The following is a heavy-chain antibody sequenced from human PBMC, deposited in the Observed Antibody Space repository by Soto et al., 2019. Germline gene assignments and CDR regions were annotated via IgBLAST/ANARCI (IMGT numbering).Heavy chain of an antibody. V-gene: IGHV4-30-2*01. CDR3: AIVAGSCGYDA. CDR1: GGYIVSGGYS. D-gene: IGHD3-3*01. Sequence: QVQLQESGSGLVKPSQTLSLTCAVSGGYIVSGGYSWSWIRQPPGKGLEWIGTAYPRGSTYYDPSLKSRVTISLDLSKTPFSLNLNSVPAADAAVYYCAIVAGSCGYDAWGHGTLVLVSS. J-gene: IGHJ5*01. CDR2: AYPRGST.